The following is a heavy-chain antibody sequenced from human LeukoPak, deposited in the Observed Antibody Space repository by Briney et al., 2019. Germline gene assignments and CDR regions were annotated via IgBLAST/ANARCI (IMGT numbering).Heavy chain of an antibody. CDR3: AKLTIFGVVISPMGY. D-gene: IGHD3-3*01. V-gene: IGHV3-23*01. Sequence: GGSLRLPCAASGFTFSSYAMSWVRQAPGKGLEWVSAISGSGGSTYYADSVKGRFTISRDNSKNTLYLQMNSLRAEDTAVYYCAKLTIFGVVISPMGYWGQGTLVTVSS. CDR1: GFTFSSYA. J-gene: IGHJ4*02. CDR2: ISGSGGST.